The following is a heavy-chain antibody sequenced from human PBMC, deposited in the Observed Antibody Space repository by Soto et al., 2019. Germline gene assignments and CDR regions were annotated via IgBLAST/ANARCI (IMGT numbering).Heavy chain of an antibody. D-gene: IGHD6-6*01. V-gene: IGHV3-11*06. J-gene: IGHJ4*02. CDR2: ISSSSYT. Sequence: GGSLRLSCAASGFTFSDYYMSWIRQAPGKGLEWVSYISSSSYTNYADSVKGRFTISRDNAKNSLYLQMNSLRAEDTAVYYCARVLGYSSSYYFDYWGQGTLVTVSS. CDR1: GFTFSDYY. CDR3: ARVLGYSSSYYFDY.